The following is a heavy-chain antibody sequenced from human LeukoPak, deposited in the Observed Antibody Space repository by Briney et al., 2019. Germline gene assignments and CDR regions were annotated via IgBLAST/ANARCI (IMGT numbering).Heavy chain of an antibody. CDR1: GGSISSYY. CDR2: IYYSGST. J-gene: IGHJ5*02. D-gene: IGHD3-22*01. Sequence: TSETLSLTCTVSGGSISSYYWSWIRQPPGKGLEWIGYIYYSGSTNYNPSLKSRVTISVDTSKNQFSLKLSSVTAADTAVYYCARDGVPYDSKENWFDPWGQGTLVTVSS. V-gene: IGHV4-59*01. CDR3: ARDGVPYDSKENWFDP.